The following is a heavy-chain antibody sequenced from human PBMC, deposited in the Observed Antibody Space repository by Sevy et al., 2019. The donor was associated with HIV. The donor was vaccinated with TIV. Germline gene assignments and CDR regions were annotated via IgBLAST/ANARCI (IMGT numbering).Heavy chain of an antibody. CDR2: INPSGRST. D-gene: IGHD7-27*01. CDR1: GYTFTSYY. J-gene: IGHJ4*02. V-gene: IGHV1-46*01. CDR3: AREVLTGVDH. Sequence: ASVKVSCKASGYTFTSYYIHWVRQAPGQGLEWMGIINPSGRSTSFAQKFQGRVTMTRDTSTSTVYMELSSLRSEDTAVYFCAREVLTGVDHWGQGTLVTVSS.